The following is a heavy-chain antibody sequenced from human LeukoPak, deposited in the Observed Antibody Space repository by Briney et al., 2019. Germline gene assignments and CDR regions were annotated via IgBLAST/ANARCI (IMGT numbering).Heavy chain of an antibody. Sequence: GGSLRLSCAAAGFTFSRYWMHWVRQAPGKGLVWVSRINSDVSSTSYADSVKGRFTISRDNAKNTLYLQMNSLRAEDTAVYYCARGYDSSGYYYADAFDIWGQGTTVTVSS. D-gene: IGHD3-22*01. V-gene: IGHV3-74*01. CDR3: ARGYDSSGYYYADAFDI. CDR2: INSDVSST. J-gene: IGHJ3*02. CDR1: GFTFSRYW.